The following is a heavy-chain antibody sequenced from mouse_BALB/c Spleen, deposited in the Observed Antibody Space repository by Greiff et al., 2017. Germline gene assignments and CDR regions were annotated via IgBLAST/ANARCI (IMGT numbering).Heavy chain of an antibody. J-gene: IGHJ4*01. D-gene: IGHD2-3*01. CDR3: ARNGWLLGAMDY. Sequence: VKLVESGPGLVQPSQSLSITCTVSGFSLTSYGVHWVRQSPGKGLEWLGVIWSGGSTDYNAAFISRLSISKDNSKSQVFFKMNSLQANDTAIYYCARNGWLLGAMDYWGQGTSVTVSS. CDR2: IWSGGST. CDR1: GFSLTSYG. V-gene: IGHV2-2*02.